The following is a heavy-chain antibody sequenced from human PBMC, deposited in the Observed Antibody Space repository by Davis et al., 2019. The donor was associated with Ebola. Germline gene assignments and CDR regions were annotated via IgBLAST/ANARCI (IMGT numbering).Heavy chain of an antibody. CDR3: ARDLERDHIKYYFDY. Sequence: PGGSLRLSCAASGFTFSSYAMSWVRQAPGKGLEWVSAISGSGGSTYYADSVKGRFTISRDNSKNTLYLQMNSLRAEDTAVYYCARDLERDHIKYYFDYWGQGTLVTVSS. CDR2: ISGSGGST. D-gene: IGHD1-14*01. CDR1: GFTFSSYA. J-gene: IGHJ4*02. V-gene: IGHV3-23*01.